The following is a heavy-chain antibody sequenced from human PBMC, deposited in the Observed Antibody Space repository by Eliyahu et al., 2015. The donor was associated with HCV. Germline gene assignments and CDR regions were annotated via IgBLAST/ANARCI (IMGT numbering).Heavy chain of an antibody. CDR3: ARGRYCSSTSCYPEAFDI. J-gene: IGHJ3*02. CDR1: GFTFSXYD. Sequence: EVQLVESGGGLVQPGGSLRLSCAASGFTFSXYDMHWVRQATGKGLEWVSAIGTAGDTYYPGSVKGRFTISRENAKNSLYLQMNSLRAEDTAVYYCARGRYCSSTSCYPEAFDIWGQGTMVTVSS. V-gene: IGHV3-13*01. D-gene: IGHD2-2*01. CDR2: IGTAGDT.